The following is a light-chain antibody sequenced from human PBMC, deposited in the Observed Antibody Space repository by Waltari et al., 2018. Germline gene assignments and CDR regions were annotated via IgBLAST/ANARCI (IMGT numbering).Light chain of an antibody. CDR1: QKISSY. J-gene: IGKJ1*01. CDR2: DAS. CDR3: QQTYTTPRT. Sequence: DRVTITCRASQKISSYLNWYQQKPGTAPRLLIYDASRLQSGVPSRFSGSGSGTDFTLTISSLQPEDFGTYYCQQTYTTPRTFGQGTKVETK. V-gene: IGKV1-39*01.